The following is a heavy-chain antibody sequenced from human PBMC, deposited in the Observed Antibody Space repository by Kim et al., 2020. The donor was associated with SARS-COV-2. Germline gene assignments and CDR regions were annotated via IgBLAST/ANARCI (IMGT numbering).Heavy chain of an antibody. CDR1: GYTLIELS. Sequence: ASVKVSCKVSGYTLIELSMHWVRQAPGKGLEWMGGFDPEDGETIYAQKFQGRVTMTEDTSTDTAYMELSSLRSEDTAVYYCATSPVVVGTTWFDPWGQGTLVTISP. D-gene: IGHD5-12*01. CDR2: FDPEDGET. CDR3: ATSPVVVGTTWFDP. J-gene: IGHJ5*02. V-gene: IGHV1-24*01.